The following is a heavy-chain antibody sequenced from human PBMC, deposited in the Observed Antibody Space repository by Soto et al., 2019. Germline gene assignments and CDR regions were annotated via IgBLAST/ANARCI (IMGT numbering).Heavy chain of an antibody. CDR1: GGTFSSYA. Sequence: SVKVSCKASGGTFSSYAISWVRQAPGQGLEWMGGISPIFGTANYAQKFQGRVTITADESTSTAYMELSSLRSEDTAVYYCASTIAARPENDYWGQGTLVTVSS. D-gene: IGHD6-6*01. CDR3: ASTIAARPENDY. V-gene: IGHV1-69*13. J-gene: IGHJ4*02. CDR2: ISPIFGTA.